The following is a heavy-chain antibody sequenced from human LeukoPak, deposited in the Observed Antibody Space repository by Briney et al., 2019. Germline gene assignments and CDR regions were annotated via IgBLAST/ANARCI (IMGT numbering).Heavy chain of an antibody. J-gene: IGHJ4*02. CDR2: IIPILGIA. V-gene: IGHV1-69*04. CDR1: GYTFTGYY. D-gene: IGHD3-16*01. CDR3: ARVSDRYDDDQNVDY. Sequence: SVEVSCKASGYTFTGYYMHWVRQAPGQGLEWMGRIIPILGIANYAQKFQGRVTITADKSTSTAYMELSSLRSEDTAVYYCARVSDRYDDDQNVDYWGQGTLVTVSS.